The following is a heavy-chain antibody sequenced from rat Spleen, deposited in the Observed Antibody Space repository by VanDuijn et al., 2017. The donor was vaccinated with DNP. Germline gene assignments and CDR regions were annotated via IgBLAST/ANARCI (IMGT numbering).Heavy chain of an antibody. V-gene: IGHV5S10*01. CDR2: ITSSGGST. D-gene: IGHD1-11*01. CDR3: ARLDYGFDY. Sequence: EVQLVESGGGLVQPGRSLRLSCAASGFTFSDYNMAWVRQAPKQGLEWVATITSSGGSTYYPDSVKGRFTISRDNAKNTLYLQMNSLRSEDTATYYCARLDYGFDYWGQGVMVTVSS. J-gene: IGHJ2*01. CDR1: GFTFSDYN.